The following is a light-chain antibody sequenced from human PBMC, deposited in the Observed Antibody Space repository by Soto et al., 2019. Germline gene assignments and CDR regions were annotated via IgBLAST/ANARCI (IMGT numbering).Light chain of an antibody. Sequence: DIQMTQSPSSLSASLGDRFTITCLASLPISNYLACYQQKPGKIPNLLIYAASTLQSGVPSRFSGSGSGTDFTITISSLQPEDVAAYYCQKYNSAPLTFGGGTKVDIK. CDR1: LPISNY. J-gene: IGKJ4*01. CDR3: QKYNSAPLT. V-gene: IGKV1-27*01. CDR2: AAS.